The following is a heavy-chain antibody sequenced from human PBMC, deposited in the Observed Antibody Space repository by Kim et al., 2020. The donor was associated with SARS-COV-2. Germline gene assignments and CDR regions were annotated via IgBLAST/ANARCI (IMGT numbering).Heavy chain of an antibody. D-gene: IGHD2-2*01. V-gene: IGHV3-7*03. CDR2: IKQDGSAK. CDR1: GFTFSTYW. J-gene: IGHJ1*01. Sequence: GGSLRLSCAASGFTFSTYWMSWVRQAPGKGLEWVANIKQDGSAKYYVDSVKGRFSVSRDNANNSLYLQMNSLRAEDTAVYYCATAYAGGRWDYQHWGQGTLVNVSS. CDR3: ATAYAGGRWDYQH.